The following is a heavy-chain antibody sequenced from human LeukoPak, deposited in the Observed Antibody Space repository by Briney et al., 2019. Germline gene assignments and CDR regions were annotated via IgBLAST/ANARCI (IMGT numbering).Heavy chain of an antibody. CDR1: GLTFSTYV. CDR2: ISSSSSTI. Sequence: PGGSLRLSCAASGLTFSTYVMNWVRQAPGKGLEWVSYISSSSSTIYYADSVKGRFTISRDNAKNSLYLQMNSLRAEDTAVYYCARVVGGTYYYDSSAFYWGQGTLVTVSS. CDR3: ARVVGGTYYYDSSAFY. J-gene: IGHJ4*02. V-gene: IGHV3-48*01. D-gene: IGHD3-22*01.